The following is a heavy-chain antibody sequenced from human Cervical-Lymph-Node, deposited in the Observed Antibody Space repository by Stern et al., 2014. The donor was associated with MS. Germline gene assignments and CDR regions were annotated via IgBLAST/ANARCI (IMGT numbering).Heavy chain of an antibody. V-gene: IGHV4-34*01. J-gene: IGHJ4*02. CDR3: ARGKRLFRYYFDY. CDR1: GGSFSGYY. CDR2: INHSGST. Sequence: QVQLQQWGAGLLKPSETLSLTCAVYGGSFSGYYWSWIRQPPGKGLEWIGEINHSGSTNYNPSLKSRVTISVDTSKNQFSLKLSSVTAADTAVYYCARGKRLFRYYFDYWGQGTLVTVSS.